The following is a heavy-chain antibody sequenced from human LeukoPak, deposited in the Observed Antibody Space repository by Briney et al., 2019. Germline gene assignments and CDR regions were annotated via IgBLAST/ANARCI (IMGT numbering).Heavy chain of an antibody. CDR1: GFTFSSYE. CDR2: ISSSGSTI. V-gene: IGHV3-48*03. CDR3: ARSYSSSWYDWLDP. Sequence: GGSLRLSCAASGFTFSSYEMNWVRQAPGKGLEWVSYISSSGSTIYYADSVKGRFTISRDNAKNSLYLQMNSLRAEDTAVYYCARSYSSSWYDWLDPWGQGTLVTVSS. D-gene: IGHD6-13*01. J-gene: IGHJ5*02.